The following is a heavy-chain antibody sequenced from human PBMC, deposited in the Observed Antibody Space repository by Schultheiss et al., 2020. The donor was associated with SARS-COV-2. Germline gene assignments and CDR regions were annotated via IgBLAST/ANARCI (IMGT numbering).Heavy chain of an antibody. CDR1: GGSISSYY. D-gene: IGHD3-22*01. CDR3: ARGEVIVVVIDY. J-gene: IGHJ4*02. Sequence: SQTLSLTCTVSGGSISSYYWSWIRQPPGKGLEWIGYIYYSGSTYYNPSLKSRVTISVDTSKNQFSLKLSSVTAADTAVYYCARGEVIVVVIDYWGQGTLVTVSS. CDR2: IYYSGST. V-gene: IGHV4-59*12.